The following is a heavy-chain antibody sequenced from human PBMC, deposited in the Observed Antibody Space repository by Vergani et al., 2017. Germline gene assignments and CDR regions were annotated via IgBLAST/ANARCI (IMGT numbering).Heavy chain of an antibody. J-gene: IGHJ6*02. D-gene: IGHD6-13*01. Sequence: EVQLVESGGGLVQPGRSLRLSCAASGFTFDDYAMHWVRQAPGKGLEWVSGISWNSGSIGYADSVKGRFTISRDNAKNSLYLQMNSLRAEDTAVYYCARGITAAAYGMDVWGQGTTVTVSS. CDR2: ISWNSGSI. V-gene: IGHV3-9*01. CDR1: GFTFDDYA. CDR3: ARGITAAAYGMDV.